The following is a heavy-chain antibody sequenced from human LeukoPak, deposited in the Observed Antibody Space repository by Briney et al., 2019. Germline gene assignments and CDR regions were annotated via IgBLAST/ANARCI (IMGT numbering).Heavy chain of an antibody. CDR3: AKHGSYHFDY. CDR2: IYHSGST. D-gene: IGHD3-10*01. CDR1: GGSISSGGYY. J-gene: IGHJ4*02. V-gene: IGHV4-30-2*01. Sequence: SETLSLTCTVSGGSISSGGYYWSWIRQPPGKGLEWIGYIYHSGSTYYNPSLKSRVTISVDTSKNQFSLKLSSVTAADTAVYYCAKHGSYHFDYWGQGTLVTVSS.